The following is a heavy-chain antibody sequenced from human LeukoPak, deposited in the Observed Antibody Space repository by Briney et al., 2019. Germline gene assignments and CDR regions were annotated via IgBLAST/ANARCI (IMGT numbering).Heavy chain of an antibody. CDR3: ARDWRIVGATRDY. D-gene: IGHD1-26*01. V-gene: IGHV1-18*01. Sequence: GASVKVSCKASGYTFTSYGISWVRQAPGQGLEWMGWISAYNGNTNYAQKLQGRVTMTTDTSTSTAYVELRSLRSDDTAAYYCARDWRIVGATRDYWGQGTLVTVSS. J-gene: IGHJ4*02. CDR2: ISAYNGNT. CDR1: GYTFTSYG.